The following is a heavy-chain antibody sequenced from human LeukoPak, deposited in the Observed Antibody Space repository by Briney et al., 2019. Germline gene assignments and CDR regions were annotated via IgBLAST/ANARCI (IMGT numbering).Heavy chain of an antibody. D-gene: IGHD3-10*01. CDR2: FDPEDGET. Sequence: GASVEVSCKVSGYTLTELSMHWVRQAPGKGLEWMGGFDPEDGETIYAQKFQGRVTMTEDTSTDTAYMELSSLRSEDTAVYYCATSLRGVILPLNWFDPWGQGTLVTVSS. CDR1: GYTLTELS. V-gene: IGHV1-24*01. CDR3: ATSLRGVILPLNWFDP. J-gene: IGHJ5*02.